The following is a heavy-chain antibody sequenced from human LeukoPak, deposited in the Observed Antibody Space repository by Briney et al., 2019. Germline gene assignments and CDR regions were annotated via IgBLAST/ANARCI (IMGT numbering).Heavy chain of an antibody. CDR1: GVSISSSGHN. D-gene: IGHD2-2*01. J-gene: IGHJ4*02. V-gene: IGHV4-39*01. Sequence: SETLSLTCTVSGVSISSSGHNWAWIRQPPGKGLEWIGIIYYTGSTHYNPSLESRITISVDTSKNQFSLKLSSVTAADTAVYYCARQGPNLTVIVPTAVEYWGQGTLVTVSS. CDR3: ARQGPNLTVIVPTAVEY. CDR2: IYYTGST.